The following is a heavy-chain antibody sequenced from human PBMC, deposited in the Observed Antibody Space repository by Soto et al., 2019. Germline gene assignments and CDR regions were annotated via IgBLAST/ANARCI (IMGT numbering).Heavy chain of an antibody. CDR1: GGSFSGYY. Sequence: TSETLSLTCAVYGGSFSGYYWSWIRQPPGKGLEWIGEINHSGSINYNPSLKSRVTISVDTSKNQFSLKLTSVTAADTAVYFCARAPQIVAMGRPFDYWGQGTLVTVSS. V-gene: IGHV4-34*01. D-gene: IGHD5-12*01. CDR2: INHSGSI. CDR3: ARAPQIVAMGRPFDY. J-gene: IGHJ4*02.